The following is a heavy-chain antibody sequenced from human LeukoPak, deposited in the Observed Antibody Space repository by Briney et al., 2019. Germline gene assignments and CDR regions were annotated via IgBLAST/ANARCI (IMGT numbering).Heavy chain of an antibody. CDR3: VRGDDIGKHPTRAYYFDI. CDR2: TGLESVHT. Sequence: GGSLRLSCAASRFTFTRHAMSWVRQAPGKGLEWVSTTGLESVHTLCADSVQGRFTVSRDNSRNTLDLQMDDLTVDDTAIYYCVRGDDIGKHPTRAYYFDIWGQGTLVSVSS. CDR1: RFTFTRHA. D-gene: IGHD3-10*01. V-gene: IGHV3-23*01. J-gene: IGHJ4*02.